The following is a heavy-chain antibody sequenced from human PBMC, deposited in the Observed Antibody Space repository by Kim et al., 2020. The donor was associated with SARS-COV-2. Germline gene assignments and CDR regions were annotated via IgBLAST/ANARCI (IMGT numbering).Heavy chain of an antibody. V-gene: IGHV3-23*01. J-gene: IGHJ2*01. Sequence: GGSLRLTCAASGFTFSSYSMSWVRPSPGKGLEWVPVISGNGCSTYYADPEKDRFIISRDNSKNTLFLQMNSLRAEDTALYYCAKDRYYGGNSDWYFDLWGRRTVGTVS. D-gene: IGHD4-17*01. CDR3: AKDRYYGGNSDWYFDL. CDR2: ISGNGCST. CDR1: GFTFSSYS.